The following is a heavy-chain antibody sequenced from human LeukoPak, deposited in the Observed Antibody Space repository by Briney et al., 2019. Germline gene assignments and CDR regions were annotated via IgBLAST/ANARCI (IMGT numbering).Heavy chain of an antibody. V-gene: IGHV4-59*01. CDR1: GDSISTYY. D-gene: IGHD2-15*01. CDR2: IYYRGTT. Sequence: PSETLSLTCTVSGDSISTYYWSRIRQSPGKGLEWIAYIYYRGTTNYNPSLKSRVTISADTSKTQFSLILSSVTAADTAVYYCVSSSPRYCAGGTCYSSRGFDYWGQGALVTVSS. CDR3: VSSSPRYCAGGTCYSSRGFDY. J-gene: IGHJ4*02.